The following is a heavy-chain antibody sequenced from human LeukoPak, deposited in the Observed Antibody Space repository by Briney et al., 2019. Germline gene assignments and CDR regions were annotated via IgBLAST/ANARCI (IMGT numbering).Heavy chain of an antibody. CDR3: GLKGCGDGYYYMDV. V-gene: IGHV4-34*01. D-gene: IGHD3-10*01. CDR1: GGSFSAYY. Sequence: KPSETLSLTCAVYGGSFSAYYWSWIRQPPGKGLEWIGEINHSGSTNYNPSLKSRVTISVDTSKNQFSLKLHSVTAADTAVYYCGLKGCGDGYYYMDVWGKGTTVTVSS. CDR2: INHSGST. J-gene: IGHJ6*03.